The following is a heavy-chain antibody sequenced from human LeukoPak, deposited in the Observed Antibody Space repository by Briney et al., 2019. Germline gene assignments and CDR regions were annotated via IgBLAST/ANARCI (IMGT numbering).Heavy chain of an antibody. CDR3: ARDRAYAFDN. Sequence: GGSLRLSCAASGFTFSSYSMNWVRQAPGKGLEWVSYINIISSEIYYGDSVEGRFTISTDNAKNSVYLQMNSLRDEDTAVYYCARDRAYAFDNWGQGTMVTVSS. J-gene: IGHJ3*02. CDR2: INIISSEI. V-gene: IGHV3-48*02. CDR1: GFTFSSYS. D-gene: IGHD3-10*01.